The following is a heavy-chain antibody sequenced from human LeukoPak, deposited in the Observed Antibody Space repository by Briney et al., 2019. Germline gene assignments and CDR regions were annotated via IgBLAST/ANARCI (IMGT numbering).Heavy chain of an antibody. Sequence: PGGSLRLSCAASGFTFSSYGMHWVRQAPGKGLEWVAVIWYGGSNKYYADSVKGRFTISRDNSKNTLYLQMNSLRAEDTAVYYCARDQYYYDSSGYPGHWGQGTLVTVSS. CDR1: GFTFSSYG. D-gene: IGHD3-22*01. CDR3: ARDQYYYDSSGYPGH. V-gene: IGHV3-33*01. J-gene: IGHJ4*02. CDR2: IWYGGSNK.